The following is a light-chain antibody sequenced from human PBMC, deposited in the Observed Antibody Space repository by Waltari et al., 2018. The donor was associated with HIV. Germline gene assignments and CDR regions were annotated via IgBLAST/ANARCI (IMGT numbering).Light chain of an antibody. CDR3: SSYTNTNIS. CDR1: SSVVGPYNY. CDR2: EVS. Sequence: QSALTQPASVSGSPGQSITISCTGPSSVVGPYNYVSGYQQPPGKAPKLIMYEVSNRPSGISDRVAGSKSDNASSLTIAALQPEDEADYYCSSYTNTNISFGGGTKLTVL. J-gene: IGLJ2*01. V-gene: IGLV2-14*01.